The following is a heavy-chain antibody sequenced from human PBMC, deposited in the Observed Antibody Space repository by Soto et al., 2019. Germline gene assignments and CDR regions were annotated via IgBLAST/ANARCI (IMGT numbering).Heavy chain of an antibody. D-gene: IGHD2-2*01. CDR1: GFTFSGHW. V-gene: IGHV3-74*03. CDR3: AREAGYCSRTSCYRRAFDT. CDR2: VNTDGGTS. Sequence: EVQLVESGGDLVRPGGSLRLSCAGSGFTFSGHWMHWVRQVPGKGLEWVSRVNTDGGTSAYADSVKGRFTISRENAKNTLYLQMSGLRAEDAAVYYCAREAGYCSRTSCYRRAFDTWGQGTTVSVSS. J-gene: IGHJ3*02.